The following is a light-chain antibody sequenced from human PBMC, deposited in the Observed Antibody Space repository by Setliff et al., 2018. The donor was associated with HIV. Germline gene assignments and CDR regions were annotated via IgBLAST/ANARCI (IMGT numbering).Light chain of an antibody. CDR1: SSNIGAGYD. V-gene: IGLV1-40*01. CDR3: QSYDSSLSGYV. Sequence: QRVIISCTGSSSNIGAGYDVHWYQQLPGTAPKLLIYANTNRPSGVPDRFSGSKSDTSASLAITGLQAEDETDYYCQSYDSSLSGYVFGTGTKVTVL. J-gene: IGLJ1*01. CDR2: ANT.